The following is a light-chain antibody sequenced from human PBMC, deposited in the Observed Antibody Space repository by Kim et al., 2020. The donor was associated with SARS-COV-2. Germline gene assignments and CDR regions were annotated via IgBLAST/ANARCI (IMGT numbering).Light chain of an antibody. V-gene: IGKV1-39*01. CDR1: ESVSDY. CDR3: QQGYSTPIT. Sequence: ASVGDRVTITCRPSESVSDYLNWYQQHPGKAPRLLIYTASTLQTGVPSRFSGSGSGTDFTLTISSLQPEDFATYYCQQGYSTPITFGQGTRLEIK. J-gene: IGKJ5*01. CDR2: TAS.